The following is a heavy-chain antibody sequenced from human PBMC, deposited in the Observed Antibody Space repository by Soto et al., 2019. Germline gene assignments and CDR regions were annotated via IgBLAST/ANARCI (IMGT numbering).Heavy chain of an antibody. Sequence: SETLSLTCTVSGGSISSYYWSWIRQPPGKGLEWIGYIYYSGSTNYNPSLKSRVTISVDTSKNQFSLKLSSVTAADTAVYYCARGRWLQFYYYYGMDVWGQGTTVT. CDR2: IYYSGST. CDR3: ARGRWLQFYYYYGMDV. CDR1: GGSISSYY. D-gene: IGHD5-12*01. V-gene: IGHV4-59*01. J-gene: IGHJ6*02.